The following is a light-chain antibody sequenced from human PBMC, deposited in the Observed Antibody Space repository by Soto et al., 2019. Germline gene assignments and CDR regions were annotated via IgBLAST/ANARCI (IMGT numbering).Light chain of an antibody. CDR1: GSNIGSNA. Sequence: QSVLTQPPSASGTPGQRVTFSCSGSGSNIGSNAVNWYQQLPGTAPKLLIYSNTQRPSGVPDRFSGSKSGTSASLAISGLQSEDEADYYCSSFAGTNSFVFGTGTKLTVL. J-gene: IGLJ1*01. CDR3: SSFAGTNSFV. V-gene: IGLV1-44*01. CDR2: SNT.